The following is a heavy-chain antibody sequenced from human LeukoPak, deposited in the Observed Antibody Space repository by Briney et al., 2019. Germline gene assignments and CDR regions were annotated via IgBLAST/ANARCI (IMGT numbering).Heavy chain of an antibody. D-gene: IGHD3-22*01. J-gene: IGHJ6*03. CDR3: ARGFYYYDSSGYDALSYMDV. Sequence: ASAKVSCKASGYTFTGYYMHWVRQAPGQGLEWMGRINPNSGGTNYAQKFQGRVTMTRDTSISTAYMELSRLRSDDTAVYYCARGFYYYDSSGYDALSYMDVWGKGTTVTVSS. CDR1: GYTFTGYY. CDR2: INPNSGGT. V-gene: IGHV1-2*06.